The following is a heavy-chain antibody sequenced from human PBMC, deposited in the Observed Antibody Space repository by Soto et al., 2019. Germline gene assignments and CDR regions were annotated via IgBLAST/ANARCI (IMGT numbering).Heavy chain of an antibody. V-gene: IGHV4-59*12. D-gene: IGHD3-10*01. J-gene: IGHJ5*02. CDR2: IYDSGST. CDR1: GGSISSSY. Sequence: SETLSLTCTVSGGSISSSYWSWIRQPPGKGLEWIGYIYDSGSTYYNSSLKSRVTMSVDTSKNQFSLKLSSVTAADTAVYYCARGSRRFMVRGAPVNWFAPWGQGTLVTVSS. CDR3: ARGSRRFMVRGAPVNWFAP.